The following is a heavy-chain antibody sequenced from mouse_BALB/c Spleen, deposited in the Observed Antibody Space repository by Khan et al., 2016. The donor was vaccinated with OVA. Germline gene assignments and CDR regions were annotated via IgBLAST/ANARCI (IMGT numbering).Heavy chain of an antibody. CDR1: GYTFTSCT. J-gene: IGHJ3*01. CDR2: INPSTGYT. Sequence: VQLQQSGAELARPGASVKMSCKASGYTFTSCTIHWIKLRPGQGLEWIGYINPSTGYTNYNQKFKDKATLTADKSSTTAYMELSSLTSDDSAVYNGVRDGAYHRNDGWFAYWGQGTLVTVSA. V-gene: IGHV1-4*01. CDR3: VRDGAYHRNDGWFAY. D-gene: IGHD2-14*01.